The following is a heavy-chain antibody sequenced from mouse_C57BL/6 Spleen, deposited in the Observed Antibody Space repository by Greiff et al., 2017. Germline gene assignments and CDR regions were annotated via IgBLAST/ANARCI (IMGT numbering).Heavy chain of an antibody. D-gene: IGHD2-3*01. CDR2: IRNKANGYTT. CDR1: GFTFTDYY. CDR3: ARSSIYDGYYSY. J-gene: IGHJ2*01. V-gene: IGHV7-3*01. Sequence: EVMLVESGGGLVQPGGSLSLSCAASGFTFTDYYMRWVRQPPGKALEWLGFIRNKANGYTTEYSASVKGRFTISRDNSQSILYLQMNALGAEESATYYCARSSIYDGYYSYWGQGTTLTVSS.